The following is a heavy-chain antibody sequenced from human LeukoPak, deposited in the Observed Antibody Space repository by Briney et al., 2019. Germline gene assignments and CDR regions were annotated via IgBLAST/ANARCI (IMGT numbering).Heavy chain of an antibody. D-gene: IGHD4-17*01. Sequence: SETLSLTCAVYGGSFSGYYWSWIRQPPGKGLEWIGEINHSGSTNYNPSLKSRVTISVDTSKNQFSLKLSSVTAADTAVYYCARDLTPGGYHDYWGQGTLVTVSS. CDR1: GGSFSGYY. CDR3: ARDLTPGGYHDY. V-gene: IGHV4-34*01. J-gene: IGHJ4*02. CDR2: INHSGST.